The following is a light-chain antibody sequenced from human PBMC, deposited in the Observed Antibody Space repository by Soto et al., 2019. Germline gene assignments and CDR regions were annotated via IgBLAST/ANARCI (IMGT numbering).Light chain of an antibody. CDR3: MEGTPS. CDR2: EVS. V-gene: IGKV2-30*01. Sequence: VLLTQSPLTLPVTLGQPASISCRSSQSLIYSNGKTYLNWYQQRPGQVPRRIIYEVSNRDFGVPDRLSGSGSGSGTDFTLKISRVEAEDVGVYYCMEGTPSFXQGTKVDIK. CDR1: QSLIYSNGKTY. J-gene: IGKJ1*01.